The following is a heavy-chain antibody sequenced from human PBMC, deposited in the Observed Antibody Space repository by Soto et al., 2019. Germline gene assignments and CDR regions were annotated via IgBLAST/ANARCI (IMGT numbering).Heavy chain of an antibody. D-gene: IGHD4-17*01. CDR1: GGTFSSYA. Sequence: GASVKVSCKASGGTFSSYAISWVRQAPGQGLERMGGIIPIFGTANYAQKFQGRVTITADESTSTAYMELSSLRSGDTAVYYCAIMATVTNFDYWGQGTLVTVSS. V-gene: IGHV1-69*13. CDR2: IIPIFGTA. CDR3: AIMATVTNFDY. J-gene: IGHJ4*02.